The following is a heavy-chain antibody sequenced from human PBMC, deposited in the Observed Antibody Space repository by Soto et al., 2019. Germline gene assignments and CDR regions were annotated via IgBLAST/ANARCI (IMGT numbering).Heavy chain of an antibody. CDR1: GYTFTGYY. CDR3: AREYYYDSSGYYWFDP. V-gene: IGHV1-2*02. Sequence: ASVKVSCKASGYTFTGYYMHWVRQAPGQGLEWMGWINPNSGGTNYAQKFQGRVTMTRDTSISTAYMELSRLRSDDTAVYYCAREYYYDSSGYYWFDPWGQGTLVTVSS. CDR2: INPNSGGT. J-gene: IGHJ5*02. D-gene: IGHD3-22*01.